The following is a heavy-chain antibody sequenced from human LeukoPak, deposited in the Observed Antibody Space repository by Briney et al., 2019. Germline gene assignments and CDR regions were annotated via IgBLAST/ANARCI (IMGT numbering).Heavy chain of an antibody. CDR1: GYTFTGYY. V-gene: IGHV1-2*02. Sequence: ASVTVSFKAFGYTFTGYYMHWLRQAPGQGLEWMGWINPNSGGTNYAQKFQARVTMTRDTSISTAYMELSRLTSDDTAVYYCASPGGRGMGYWYFNLWGRGTLVTVSS. CDR2: INPNSGGT. CDR3: ASPGGRGMGYWYFNL. D-gene: IGHD3-16*01. J-gene: IGHJ2*01.